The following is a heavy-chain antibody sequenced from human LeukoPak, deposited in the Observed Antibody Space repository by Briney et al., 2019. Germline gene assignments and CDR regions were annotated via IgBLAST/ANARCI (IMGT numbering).Heavy chain of an antibody. J-gene: IGHJ2*01. V-gene: IGHV4-4*07. CDR3: ARLSSTWYQDWYFDL. D-gene: IGHD6-13*01. CDR1: GGSISSYD. Sequence: SETLSLTCTVSGGSISSYDWSWIRQPTGKGLEWIGRIYTSGSTNYNPSLKSRVTMSVDTSKNQFSLKLNSVTAADTAVYYCARLSSTWYQDWYFDLWGRGTLVTVSS. CDR2: IYTSGST.